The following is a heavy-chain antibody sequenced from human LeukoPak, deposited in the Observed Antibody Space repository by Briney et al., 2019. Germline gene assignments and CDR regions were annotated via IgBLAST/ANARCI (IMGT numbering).Heavy chain of an antibody. CDR1: GYTFTGYY. Sequence: SVKVSCKASGYTFTGYYMHWVRQAPGQGLEWMGGIIPIFGTANYAQKFQGRVTITADESTSTAYMELSSLRSEDTAVYYCARVPTWGSYRNYYFDYWGQGTLVTVSS. D-gene: IGHD3-16*02. J-gene: IGHJ4*02. CDR2: IIPIFGTA. V-gene: IGHV1-69*13. CDR3: ARVPTWGSYRNYYFDY.